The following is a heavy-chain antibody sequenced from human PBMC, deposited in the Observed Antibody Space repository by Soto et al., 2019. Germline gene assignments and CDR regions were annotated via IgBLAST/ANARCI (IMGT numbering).Heavy chain of an antibody. CDR3: ARAQREITILPNDEIYYFDY. Sequence: QVQLQQWGAGLLKPSETLSLTCAVYGGSFSGYYWSWIRQPPGKGLEWIGEINHSGSTNYNPSLKSRVTISVDTSKNQFSLKLSSVTAADTAVYYCARAQREITILPNDEIYYFDYWGQGTLVTVSS. V-gene: IGHV4-34*01. J-gene: IGHJ4*02. CDR1: GGSFSGYY. CDR2: INHSGST. D-gene: IGHD3-3*01.